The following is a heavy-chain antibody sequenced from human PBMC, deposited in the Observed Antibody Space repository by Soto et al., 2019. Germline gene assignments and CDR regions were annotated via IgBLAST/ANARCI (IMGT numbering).Heavy chain of an antibody. V-gene: IGHV3-21*01. CDR1: GFTFSSYS. CDR3: ARDWGWPGEDY. D-gene: IGHD3-10*01. J-gene: IGHJ4*02. Sequence: EVQLVESGGGLVKPGGSLRLSCAAAGFTFSSYSMNWVRQAPGKGLEWVSAISSSSSYIYYADSVKGRFTISRDNAKNSLYLQMNSLRAEDTTVYYCARDWGWPGEDYWGQGTLVTVSS. CDR2: ISSSSSYI.